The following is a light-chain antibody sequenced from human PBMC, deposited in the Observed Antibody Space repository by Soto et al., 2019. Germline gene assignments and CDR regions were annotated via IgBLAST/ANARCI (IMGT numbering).Light chain of an antibody. Sequence: EIVLTQSPGTLSLSPGERAALSCRASQRVSSSYLAWYQQKPGQAPRLLIYGASSRATDIPDRFSGSGSGTDFTLTISRLEPEDVAVYYCQQYGSSPLTFGGGTTVEIK. CDR2: GAS. CDR1: QRVSSSY. J-gene: IGKJ4*01. V-gene: IGKV3-20*01. CDR3: QQYGSSPLT.